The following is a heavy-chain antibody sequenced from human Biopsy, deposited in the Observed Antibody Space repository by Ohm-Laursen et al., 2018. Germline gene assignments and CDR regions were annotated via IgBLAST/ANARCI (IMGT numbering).Heavy chain of an antibody. CDR1: GGTFIIYA. V-gene: IGHV1-69*01. CDR3: ARGPHSGSHSCFDY. Sequence: SSVTVSCKASGGTFIIYAISWVRQAPGQGLEWMGGIIPMFGTANYAQMFQGRVTISADESTSTSYMELSSLTTEDTAIYYCARGPHSGSHSCFDYWGRGTLVTVSS. D-gene: IGHD1-26*01. J-gene: IGHJ4*02. CDR2: IIPMFGTA.